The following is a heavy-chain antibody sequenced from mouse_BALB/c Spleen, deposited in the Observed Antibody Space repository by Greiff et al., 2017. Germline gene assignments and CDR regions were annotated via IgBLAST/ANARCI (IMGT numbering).Heavy chain of an antibody. CDR1: GFTFSSYA. CDR3: ARAHMVTGAMDY. D-gene: IGHD2-1*01. V-gene: IGHV5-9-4*01. J-gene: IGHJ4*01. CDR2: ISSGGSYT. Sequence: EVQGVESGGGLVKPGGSLKLSCAASGFTFSSYAMSWVRQSPEKRLEWVAEISSGGSYTYYPDTVTGRFTISRDNAKNTLYLEMSSLRSEDTAMYYCARAHMVTGAMDYWGQGTSVTVSS.